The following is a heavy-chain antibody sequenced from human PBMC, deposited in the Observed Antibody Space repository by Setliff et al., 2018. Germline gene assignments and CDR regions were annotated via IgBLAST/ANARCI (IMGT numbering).Heavy chain of an antibody. Sequence: ASVKVSCKASGYTFTGYYIHWGRQAPGQGLEWMGWINPNSGGTNDAQKCQGSVTMTRDTSSSTGYMELSRLRSDDTAVYYCARGPRITIFGVVSLSLYGMDVWGQRTTFTVSS. V-gene: IGHV1-2*04. CDR1: GYTFTGYY. CDR3: ARGPRITIFGVVSLSLYGMDV. D-gene: IGHD3-3*01. CDR2: INPNSGGT. J-gene: IGHJ6*02.